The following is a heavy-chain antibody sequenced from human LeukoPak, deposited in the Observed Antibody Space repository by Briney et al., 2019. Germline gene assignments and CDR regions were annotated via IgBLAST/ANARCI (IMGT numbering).Heavy chain of an antibody. CDR1: GGSISSYY. V-gene: IGHV4-59*01. D-gene: IGHD3-22*01. CDR3: ASYYYDSSGYLAAPFGY. Sequence: ETLSLTCTVSGGSISSYYWSWIRQPPGKGLEWIGYIYYSGSTNYNPSLKSRVTISVDTSKNQFSLKLSSVTAADTAVYYCASYYYDSSGYLAAPFGYWGQGALVTVSS. J-gene: IGHJ4*02. CDR2: IYYSGST.